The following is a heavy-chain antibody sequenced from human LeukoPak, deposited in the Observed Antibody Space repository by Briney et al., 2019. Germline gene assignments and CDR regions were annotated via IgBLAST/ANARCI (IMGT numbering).Heavy chain of an antibody. D-gene: IGHD6-13*01. CDR3: AKDLSNSWYYDY. J-gene: IGHJ4*02. CDR2: ISGSGGNT. V-gene: IGHV3-23*01. CDR1: GFTFRSFA. Sequence: PGGSLRLSCTASGFTFRSFAMSWVRQAPGKGLERVSAISGSGGNTYYADSVKGRFTISRDNSKNTLYLQMDCLRAEDTAIYYCAKDLSNSWYYDYWGQGTLVTVSS.